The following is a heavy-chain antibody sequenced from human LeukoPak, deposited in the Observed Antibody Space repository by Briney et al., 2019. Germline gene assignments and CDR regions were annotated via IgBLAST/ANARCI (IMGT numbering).Heavy chain of an antibody. Sequence: GGSLRLSCAASGFTFSSYAMSWGRQAPGKGLEWVSAISGSGGSTYYADSVKGRFTISRDNSKNTLYLQMNSLRAEDTAVYYCAKALTPQAFYYYYMDVWGKGTTVTVSS. J-gene: IGHJ6*03. CDR2: ISGSGGST. CDR3: AKALTPQAFYYYYMDV. D-gene: IGHD1-14*01. V-gene: IGHV3-23*01. CDR1: GFTFSSYA.